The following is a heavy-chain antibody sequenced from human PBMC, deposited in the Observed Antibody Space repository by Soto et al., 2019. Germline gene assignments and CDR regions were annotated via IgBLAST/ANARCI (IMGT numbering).Heavy chain of an antibody. CDR1: GGSISSYY. D-gene: IGHD4-17*01. J-gene: IGHJ4*02. CDR3: ARAIPTLGDYGGEYFDY. Sequence: SETLSLTCTVSGGSISSYYWSWIRQPPGKGLEWIGYNYYSGSTNYNPSLKSRVTISVDTSKNQFSLKLSSVTAADTAVYYCARAIPTLGDYGGEYFDYWGQGTLVTVSS. V-gene: IGHV4-59*01. CDR2: NYYSGST.